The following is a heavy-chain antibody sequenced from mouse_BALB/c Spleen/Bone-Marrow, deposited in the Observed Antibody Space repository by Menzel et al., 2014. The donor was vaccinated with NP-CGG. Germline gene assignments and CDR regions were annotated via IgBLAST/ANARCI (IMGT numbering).Heavy chain of an antibody. J-gene: IGHJ2*01. CDR1: GFSLISYG. Sequence: GKLMESGPGLVQPSQSLSITCTVSGFSLISYGVHWVRQSPGKGLEWLGGIWGGGSTDYNVAFISRLSISKDNSKSQVFFKMNSLQANDTAIYYCARRGLYGYDFDYWGQGTTLTVSS. D-gene: IGHD2-2*01. CDR2: IWGGGST. V-gene: IGHV2-2*02. CDR3: ARRGLYGYDFDY.